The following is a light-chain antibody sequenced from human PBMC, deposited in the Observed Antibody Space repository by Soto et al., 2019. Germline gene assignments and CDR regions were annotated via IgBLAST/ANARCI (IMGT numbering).Light chain of an antibody. Sequence: QSVLTQPPSASGSPGQSVTISCTGTSSDVGGYNYVSWYQQHPGKAPKLMIYEVFKRPSGVPDRFSGSKSGNTASLTVSGLQAEDEADYYCSSYAGSNNFVVFGTGTKVTVL. CDR1: SSDVGGYNY. J-gene: IGLJ1*01. CDR3: SSYAGSNNFVV. V-gene: IGLV2-8*01. CDR2: EVF.